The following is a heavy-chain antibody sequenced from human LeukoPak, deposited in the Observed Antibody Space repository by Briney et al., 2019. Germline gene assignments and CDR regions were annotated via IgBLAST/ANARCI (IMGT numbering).Heavy chain of an antibody. CDR1: GFTFSSYS. Sequence: GGSLRLSCAASGFTFSSYSMNWVRQAPGKGLEWVSSISSSSSYIYYADSVKGRFTISRDNAKNSLYLQMNSLRAEDTAVYYCARNDILTGYYYNFDYWGQGTLVTVSS. J-gene: IGHJ4*02. CDR3: ARNDILTGYYYNFDY. V-gene: IGHV3-21*01. CDR2: ISSSSSYI. D-gene: IGHD3-9*01.